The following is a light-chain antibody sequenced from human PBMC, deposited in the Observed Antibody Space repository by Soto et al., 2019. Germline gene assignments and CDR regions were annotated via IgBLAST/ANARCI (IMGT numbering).Light chain of an antibody. Sequence: IQMTQAPSTLSASLGDRVNITCRASQTITRWMAWYQQKPGKAPKLLIYDASTLQSGVPSRFSGSVSGTDFTLTISSLQPEDVATYYCQKYNSGAWTFGQGTKVDI. CDR3: QKYNSGAWT. CDR2: DAS. CDR1: QTITRW. J-gene: IGKJ1*01. V-gene: IGKV1-27*01.